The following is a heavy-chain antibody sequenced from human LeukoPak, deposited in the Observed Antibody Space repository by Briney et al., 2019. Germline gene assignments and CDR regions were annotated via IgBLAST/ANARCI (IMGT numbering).Heavy chain of an antibody. D-gene: IGHD1-26*01. CDR1: GYIFTSYG. J-gene: IGHJ4*02. V-gene: IGHV1-18*01. CDR3: ARDPEGATPLDY. CDR2: ISALNGNT. Sequence: ASVKVSCEASGYIFTSYGFAWVRQAPGQGLEWMGWISALNGNTNYAQKFQGRVTMTTDTSTSTAYMELRSLTSDDTAMYYCARDPEGATPLDYWGQGTLVTVSS.